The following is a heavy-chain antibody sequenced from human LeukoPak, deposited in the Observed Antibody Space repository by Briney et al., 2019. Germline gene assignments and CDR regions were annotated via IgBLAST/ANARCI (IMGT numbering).Heavy chain of an antibody. V-gene: IGHV3-30*02. J-gene: IGHJ4*02. CDR3: AKNYRHEWEYSSVVDYFDY. CDR1: GFTFSSYG. D-gene: IGHD2/OR15-2a*01. CDR2: IRYDGSIK. Sequence: PGGSLRLSCAASGFTFSSYGMHWVRQAPGKGLEWVAFIRYDGSIKYYADSVKGRFSISRDNSKNTLYLQMNSLRPEDTAVYYCAKNYRHEWEYSSVVDYFDYWGQGTLVTVSS.